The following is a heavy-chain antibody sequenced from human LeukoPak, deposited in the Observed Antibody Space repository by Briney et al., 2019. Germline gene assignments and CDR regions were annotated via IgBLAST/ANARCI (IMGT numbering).Heavy chain of an antibody. D-gene: IGHD1-14*01. V-gene: IGHV4-59*01. CDR1: GASINNNY. Sequence: PSETLSLTCAVSGASINNNYWTWVRQPPGKGLEWIGYIYSNGNTNYNPSLKGQVTMSIETSKNQFSLQLPSVTAADTAVYYCASGTFDGPLYGTYWYFHVWGRGTLVTVSS. J-gene: IGHJ2*01. CDR3: ASGTFDGPLYGTYWYFHV. CDR2: IYSNGNT.